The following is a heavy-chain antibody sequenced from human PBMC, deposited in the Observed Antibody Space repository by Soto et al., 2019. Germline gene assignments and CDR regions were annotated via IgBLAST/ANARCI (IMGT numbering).Heavy chain of an antibody. CDR3: ATVRAYCGGDCYYFDY. Sequence: ASVKVSCKVSGYTLTELSMHWVRQAPGKWLEWMGGFDPEDGETIYAQKFQGRVTMTEDTSTDTAYMELSSLRSEDTAVYYCATVRAYCGGDCYYFDYWGQGTLVTVSS. V-gene: IGHV1-24*01. D-gene: IGHD2-21*02. CDR1: GYTLTELS. J-gene: IGHJ4*02. CDR2: FDPEDGET.